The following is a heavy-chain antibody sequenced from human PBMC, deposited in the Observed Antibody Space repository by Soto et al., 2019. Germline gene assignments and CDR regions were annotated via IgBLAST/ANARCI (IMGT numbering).Heavy chain of an antibody. V-gene: IGHV1-8*01. D-gene: IGHD3-3*01. CDR1: GYTFTSYD. CDR2: MNPNSGNT. Sequence: ASVKVSCKASGYTFTSYDINWVRQATGQGLEWMGWMNPNSGNTGYAQKFQGRVTMTRNTSISTAYMELSSLRSEDTAVYYCARGEEWLFDNWFDPWGQGTLVTVSS. CDR3: ARGEEWLFDNWFDP. J-gene: IGHJ5*02.